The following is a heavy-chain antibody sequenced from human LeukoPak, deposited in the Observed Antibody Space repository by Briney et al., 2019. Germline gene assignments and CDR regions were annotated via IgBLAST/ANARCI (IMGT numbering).Heavy chain of an antibody. CDR2: ISSSGSTI. D-gene: IGHD2-2*01. Sequence: GGSLRLSCAASGFTFSSYEMNWVRQAPGKGLEWVSYISSSGSTIYYADSVKGRFTISRDNAKNSLYLQMNSLRAEDTAVYYSARDWQYRLLPPVYFDYWGQGTLVTVSS. V-gene: IGHV3-48*03. CDR3: ARDWQYRLLPPVYFDY. CDR1: GFTFSSYE. J-gene: IGHJ4*02.